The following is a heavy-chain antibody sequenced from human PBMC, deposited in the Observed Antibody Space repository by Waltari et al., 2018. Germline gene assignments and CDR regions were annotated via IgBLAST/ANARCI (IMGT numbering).Heavy chain of an antibody. CDR3: ARTLRPHDAFDI. Sequence: QVQLVQSGAEVKKPGASVKVSCKSSGYTFTSYYMHWVRQAPGQGLEWMGIINPSGGSTSYAQKFQGRVTMTRDTSTSTVYMELSSLRSEDTAVYYCARTLRPHDAFDIWGQGTMVTVSS. CDR2: INPSGGST. J-gene: IGHJ3*02. CDR1: GYTFTSYY. V-gene: IGHV1-46*01. D-gene: IGHD2-15*01.